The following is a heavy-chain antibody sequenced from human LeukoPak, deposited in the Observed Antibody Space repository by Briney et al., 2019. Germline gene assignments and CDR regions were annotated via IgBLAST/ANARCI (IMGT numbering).Heavy chain of an antibody. CDR2: INHSGST. CDR1: GGSFSGYY. CDR3: ARGLGGVVVITSYPYYFDY. V-gene: IGHV4-34*01. J-gene: IGHJ4*02. D-gene: IGHD3-22*01. Sequence: SETLSLTCAVNGGSFSGYYWSWIRQPPGKGLEWIGEINHSGSTNYNPSLKSRVTISVDTSKNQFSLKLSSVTAADTAVHYCARGLGGVVVITSYPYYFDYWGQGTLVTVSS.